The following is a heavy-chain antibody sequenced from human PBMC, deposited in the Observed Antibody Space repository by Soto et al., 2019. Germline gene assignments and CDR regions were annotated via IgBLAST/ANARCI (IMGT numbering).Heavy chain of an antibody. D-gene: IGHD3-10*01. CDR3: ARDRMGDYNGSGTRLYGMDV. Sequence: ASVKVSCKASGYTFTSYGISWVRQAPGQGLEWMGWISAYNGNTNYAQKLQGRVTMTTDTSTSTAYMELRSLRSDDTAVYYCARDRMGDYNGSGTRLYGMDVWGQGTTVTVSS. CDR1: GYTFTSYG. J-gene: IGHJ6*02. V-gene: IGHV1-18*04. CDR2: ISAYNGNT.